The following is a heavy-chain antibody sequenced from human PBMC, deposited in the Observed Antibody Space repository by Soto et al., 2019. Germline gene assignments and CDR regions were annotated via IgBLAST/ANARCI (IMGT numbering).Heavy chain of an antibody. Sequence: SVKVSCKASGGTFSSYAISWVRQAPGQGLEWMGGITPIFGTANYAQKFQGRVTITADESTSTAYMELSSLRSEDTAVYYCARARKIEAMVTHDAFDIWGQGTMVTVSS. CDR3: ARARKIEAMVTHDAFDI. J-gene: IGHJ3*02. V-gene: IGHV1-69*13. D-gene: IGHD5-18*01. CDR1: GGTFSSYA. CDR2: ITPIFGTA.